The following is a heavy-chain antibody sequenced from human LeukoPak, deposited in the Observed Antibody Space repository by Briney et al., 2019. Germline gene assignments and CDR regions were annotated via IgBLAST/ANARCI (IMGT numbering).Heavy chain of an antibody. CDR2: IYYSGST. CDR1: GGSLSSYY. Sequence: SETLSLTCTVSGGSLSSYYWSWIRQLPGKGLEWIGYIYYSGSTNYNPSLKSRVTISVDTSKNQFSLKLSSVTAADTAVYYCAREARSYDSSGYYLYNFDYWGQGTLVTVSS. D-gene: IGHD3-22*01. CDR3: AREARSYDSSGYYLYNFDY. V-gene: IGHV4-59*01. J-gene: IGHJ4*02.